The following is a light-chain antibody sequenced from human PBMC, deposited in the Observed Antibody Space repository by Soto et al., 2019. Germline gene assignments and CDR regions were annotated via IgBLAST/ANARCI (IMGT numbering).Light chain of an antibody. CDR3: PQANSFPLT. CDR1: QGINSW. CDR2: AAS. J-gene: IGKJ4*01. Sequence: DIEMTQSPSSVAASVGDRVTITCRASQGINSWLAWYQQKPGKAPKLLFYAASSLQSGVPSRFSGSGSGTDFTLTISSLQPEDFATYYCPQANSFPLTFGGGPTVEIK. V-gene: IGKV1-12*01.